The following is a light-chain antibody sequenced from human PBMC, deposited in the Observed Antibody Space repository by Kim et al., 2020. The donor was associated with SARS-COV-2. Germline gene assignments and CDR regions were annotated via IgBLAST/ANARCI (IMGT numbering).Light chain of an antibody. J-gene: IGLJ3*02. CDR1: GSNIERNV. CDR3: ANWDDSLNEWV. Sequence: GQRVTIAWFGSGSNIERNVVNWYQQFPGTATKLIMYATDQRSSGVPDRFSGYRSGTAAFLAISGLQSDDEADYYCANWDDSLNEWVFGGGTQLTVL. V-gene: IGLV1-44*01. CDR2: ATD.